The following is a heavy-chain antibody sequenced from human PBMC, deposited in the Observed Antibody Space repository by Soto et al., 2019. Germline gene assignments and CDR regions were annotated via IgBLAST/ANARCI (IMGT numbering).Heavy chain of an antibody. CDR1: GGSISSSSYY. CDR2: IYYSGST. V-gene: IGHV4-39*02. J-gene: IGHJ6*02. D-gene: IGHD2-2*01. Sequence: ETLSLTCTVSGGSISSSSYYWGWIRQPPGKGLEWIGSIYYSGSTYYNPSLKSRVTISVDTSKNQFSLKLSSVTAADTAVYYCARDLIVVVPAALHYGMDVWGQGTTVTVSS. CDR3: ARDLIVVVPAALHYGMDV.